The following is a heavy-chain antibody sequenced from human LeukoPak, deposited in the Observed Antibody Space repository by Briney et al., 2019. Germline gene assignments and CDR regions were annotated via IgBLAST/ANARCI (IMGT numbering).Heavy chain of an antibody. CDR3: ARRVYTDWDLWAFDI. Sequence: GESLKISCKGSGYRFTTYWIGWVRQMPGKGLEWMGIIYPGDSDTRYSPSFQGQVTISADKSISTAYLQWSSLKASDTAMYFCARRVYTDWDLWAFDIWGQGTMVTVSS. CDR1: GYRFTTYW. CDR2: IYPGDSDT. D-gene: IGHD5/OR15-5a*01. J-gene: IGHJ3*02. V-gene: IGHV5-51*01.